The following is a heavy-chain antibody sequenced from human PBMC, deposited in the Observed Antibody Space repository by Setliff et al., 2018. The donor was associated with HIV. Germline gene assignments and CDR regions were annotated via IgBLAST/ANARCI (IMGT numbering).Heavy chain of an antibody. J-gene: IGHJ4*02. CDR1: EFTLRRYT. D-gene: IGHD3-22*01. CDR2: ISHGSTYI. Sequence: PGGSLRLSCAVSEFTLRRYTMNWVRQAPGKGLEWVSSISHGSTYIYYADPVKGRFTISRDNAKNSLYLQMNGLRAEDTAVYFCVRGDDSSGYDNHYFDSWGQGTLVTVSS. CDR3: VRGDDSSGYDNHYFDS. V-gene: IGHV3-21*01.